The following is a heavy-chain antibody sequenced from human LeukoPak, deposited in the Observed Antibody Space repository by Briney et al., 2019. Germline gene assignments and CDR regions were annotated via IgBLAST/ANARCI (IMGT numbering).Heavy chain of an antibody. Sequence: PSETLSLTCAVSGGSISSSNWWSWVRQPPGKGLEWIGEIYHSGSTNYNPSLKSRVTISVDKSKNQFSLKLSSVTAADTAVYYCARPLTTAVGRAFDIWGQGTMVTVSS. CDR1: GGSISSSNW. CDR2: IYHSGST. V-gene: IGHV4-4*02. D-gene: IGHD4-17*01. J-gene: IGHJ3*02. CDR3: ARPLTTAVGRAFDI.